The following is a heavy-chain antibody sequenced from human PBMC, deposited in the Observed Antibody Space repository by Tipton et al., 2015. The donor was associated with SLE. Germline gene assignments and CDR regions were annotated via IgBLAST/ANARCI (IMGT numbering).Heavy chain of an antibody. CDR3: ARGYCSSTSCYGYFDY. V-gene: IGHV4-34*01. CDR1: GGSFSGYY. D-gene: IGHD2-2*01. Sequence: TLSLTCAVYGGSFSGYYWSWIRQPPGRGLEWIGYIYHSGSTNYNPSLRSRVTISVDTSKNQLSLQLSSVTTADTALYYCARGYCSSTSCYGYFDYWGQGTLVTVSS. CDR2: IYHSGST. J-gene: IGHJ4*02.